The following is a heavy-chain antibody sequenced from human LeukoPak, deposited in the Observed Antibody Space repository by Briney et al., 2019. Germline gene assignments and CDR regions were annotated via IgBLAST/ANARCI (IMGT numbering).Heavy chain of an antibody. D-gene: IGHD2-21*02. CDR2: IYSGGST. J-gene: IGHJ3*02. CDR3: AKRGLGDREAFDI. V-gene: IGHV3-53*01. Sequence: GGSLRLSCAASGFTVSSNYMSWVRQAPGKGLEWVSVIYSGGSTYYADSVKGRFTISRDNSKNTLYLQMNSLRAEDTAVYYCAKRGLGDREAFDIWGQGTMVTVAS. CDR1: GFTVSSNY.